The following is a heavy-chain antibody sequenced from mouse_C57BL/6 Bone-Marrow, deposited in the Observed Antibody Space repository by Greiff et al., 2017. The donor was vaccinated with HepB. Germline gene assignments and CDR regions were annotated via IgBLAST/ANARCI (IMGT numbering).Heavy chain of an antibody. CDR2: ISRGSSTI. CDR1: GFTFSDYG. Sequence: EVQGVESGGGLVKPGGSLKLSCAASGFTFSDYGMHWVRQAPEKGLEWVAYISRGSSTIYYADTVKGRFTISRDNAKNTLFLQMTSLRSEDTAMYYCARHAMDYWGQGTSVTVSS. V-gene: IGHV5-17*01. CDR3: ARHAMDY. J-gene: IGHJ4*01.